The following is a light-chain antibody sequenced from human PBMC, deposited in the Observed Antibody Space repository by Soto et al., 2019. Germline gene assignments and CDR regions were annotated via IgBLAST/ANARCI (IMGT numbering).Light chain of an antibody. Sequence: DIQMTQSPSSLSASVGDRVIITCRASQGISNYLAWYQQKPGKVPKLLIYAASTLQSGVPSRFSGSASGTDFTLTISSLQPEDVATYYCQKYNSAPRTFGQGTKVEIK. J-gene: IGKJ1*01. CDR1: QGISNY. CDR3: QKYNSAPRT. CDR2: AAS. V-gene: IGKV1-27*01.